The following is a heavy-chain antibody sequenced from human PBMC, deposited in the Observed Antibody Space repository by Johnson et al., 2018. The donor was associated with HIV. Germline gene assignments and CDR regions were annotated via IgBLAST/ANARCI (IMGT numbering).Heavy chain of an antibody. CDR3: AKERSWAFDI. J-gene: IGHJ3*02. Sequence: VQLVESGGGLVQPGGSLRLSCAASGFTFSSYDMHWVRQATGKGLEWVSAIGTAGDTYYPGSVKGRFTISRDNSNNTLYLQMNSLRAEDTAVYYCAKERSWAFDIWGQGTMVTVS. CDR1: GFTFSSYD. CDR2: IGTAGDT. V-gene: IGHV3-13*01. D-gene: IGHD7-27*01.